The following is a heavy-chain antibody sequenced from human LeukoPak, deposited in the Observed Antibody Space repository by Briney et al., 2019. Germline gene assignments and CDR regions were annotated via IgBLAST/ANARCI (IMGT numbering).Heavy chain of an antibody. CDR1: GFTFSSYW. V-gene: IGHV3-7*01. D-gene: IGHD6-13*01. CDR2: IKQDGSEK. CDR3: ARELGSSSCWFDP. Sequence: GGSLRLSCAASGFTFSSYWMSWVRQAPGKGLEWVANIKQDGSEKYYVDSVKGRFTISRDNAKNSLYLQMNSLRAEDTAVYYCARELGSSSCWFDPWGQGTLVTVSS. J-gene: IGHJ5*02.